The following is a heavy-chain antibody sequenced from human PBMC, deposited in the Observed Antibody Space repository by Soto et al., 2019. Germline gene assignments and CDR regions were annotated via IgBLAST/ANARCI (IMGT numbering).Heavy chain of an antibody. V-gene: IGHV1-8*01. CDR1: GYTFTGYD. J-gene: IGHJ6*03. CDR3: AKADPRYYSMDV. Sequence: QVQLVQSGAEVKKPGASVKVSCKASGYTFTGYDITWVRQAPGHGLEWMGWMNPTSGHRGYAQRFQGRVTMTSDNSISTAYMELSSLRSEDTAVYYCAKADPRYYSMDVWGKGTTVTVSS. CDR2: MNPTSGHR.